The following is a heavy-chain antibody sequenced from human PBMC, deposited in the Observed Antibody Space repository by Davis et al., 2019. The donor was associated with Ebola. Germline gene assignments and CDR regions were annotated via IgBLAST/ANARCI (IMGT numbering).Heavy chain of an antibody. CDR2: IYHSGST. CDR3: AREAPDSTVTTSYYFDY. J-gene: IGHJ4*02. D-gene: IGHD4-17*01. V-gene: IGHV4-30-2*01. Sequence: SETLSLTCTVSGGSISGGGYSWSWIRQPPGKGLEWIGYIYHSGSTYYNPSLKSRVTISVDRSKNQFSLKLSSVTAADTAVYYCAREAPDSTVTTSYYFDYWGQGTLVTVSS. CDR1: GGSISGGGYS.